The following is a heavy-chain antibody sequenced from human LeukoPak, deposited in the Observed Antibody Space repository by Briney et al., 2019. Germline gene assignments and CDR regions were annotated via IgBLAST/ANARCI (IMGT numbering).Heavy chain of an antibody. J-gene: IGHJ4*02. V-gene: IGHV3-23*01. CDR3: ARGITAPDS. D-gene: IGHD2-21*02. Sequence: GGSLRLSCAASGFTFSSYVMSWVRQAPGKGLEWVSAISGSAGSTYYADSVKGRFTISRDNSKNTLYLQMSSLRDEDTAIYYCARGITAPDSWGQGTLVTVSS. CDR1: GFTFSSYV. CDR2: ISGSAGST.